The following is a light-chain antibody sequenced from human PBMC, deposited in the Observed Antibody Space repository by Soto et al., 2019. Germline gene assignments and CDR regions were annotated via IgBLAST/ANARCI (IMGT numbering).Light chain of an antibody. Sequence: QSVLTPPPSASGTPGQRVTISCSGSSSNIGSNYVYWYQQLPGTAPKLLIYRNNQRPSGVPVRFSGSKSGTSASLAISGLRSEDEADYYCAAWDDSLSGYVFGTGTKVTVL. CDR3: AAWDDSLSGYV. CDR1: SSNIGSNY. V-gene: IGLV1-47*01. CDR2: RNN. J-gene: IGLJ1*01.